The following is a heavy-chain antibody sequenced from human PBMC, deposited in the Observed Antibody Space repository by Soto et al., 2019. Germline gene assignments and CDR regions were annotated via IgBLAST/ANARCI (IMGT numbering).Heavy chain of an antibody. CDR2: INHSGST. Sequence: SETLSLTCAVYGGSFSGYYWSWMRQPPGKGLEWIGEINHSGSTNYNPSLKSRVTISVDTSKNQFSLKLSSVTAADTAVYYCARGRYCSSTSCYPNWFDPWGQGTLVTVSS. CDR1: GGSFSGYY. J-gene: IGHJ5*02. CDR3: ARGRYCSSTSCYPNWFDP. V-gene: IGHV4-34*01. D-gene: IGHD2-2*01.